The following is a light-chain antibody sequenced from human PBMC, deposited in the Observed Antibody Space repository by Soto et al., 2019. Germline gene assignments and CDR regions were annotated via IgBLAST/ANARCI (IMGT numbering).Light chain of an antibody. CDR2: DAV. V-gene: IGKV3D-20*01. J-gene: IGKJ2*01. CDR1: QRVANNY. Sequence: EIVLTQSPAALSLSPGERATLSCGASQRVANNYVAWYHQKPGLAPRLLIYDAVNRTTGIPDRFSGGGSGTNSTITISSREPDDVAVYYCHQYGNSHYPFGQGTKGLIK. CDR3: HQYGNSHYP.